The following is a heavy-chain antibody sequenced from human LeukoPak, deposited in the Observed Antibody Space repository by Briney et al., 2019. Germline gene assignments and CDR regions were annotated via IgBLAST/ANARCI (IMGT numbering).Heavy chain of an antibody. D-gene: IGHD2-2*01. Sequence: GGSLRLSCAASGFTVSSNYMSWVRRAPGKGLEWVSVIYSDGSTYYSDSVKGRFTISRDNSKNTLYLQMNSLRAEDTAVYYCARDSTPLGMDVWGQGTTVTVSS. J-gene: IGHJ6*02. V-gene: IGHV3-53*01. CDR2: IYSDGST. CDR3: ARDSTPLGMDV. CDR1: GFTVSSNY.